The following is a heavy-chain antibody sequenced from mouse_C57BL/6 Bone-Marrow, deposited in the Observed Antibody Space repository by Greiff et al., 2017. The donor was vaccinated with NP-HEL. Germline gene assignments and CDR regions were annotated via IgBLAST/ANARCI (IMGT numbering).Heavy chain of an antibody. D-gene: IGHD1-1*01. CDR1: GYTFTSYG. J-gene: IGHJ1*03. CDR3: ARKGDYYGSKYFDV. CDR2: IYPRSGNT. V-gene: IGHV1-81*01. Sequence: VQVVESGAELARPGASVKLSCKASGYTFTSYGISWVKQRTGQGLEWIGEIYPRSGNTYYNEKFKGKATLTADKSSSTAYMELRSLTSEDSAVYFCARKGDYYGSKYFDVWGTGTTVTVSS.